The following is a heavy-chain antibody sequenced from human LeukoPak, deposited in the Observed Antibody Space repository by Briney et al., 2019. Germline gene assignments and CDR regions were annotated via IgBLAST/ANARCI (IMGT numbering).Heavy chain of an antibody. CDR2: INLDGTDK. Sequence: GGSLRLSCAASGFSFSNHWMSWVRQAPGKGLEWVASINLDGTDKYYVDAVKGRFTISRDNAKNSLFLEMNSLRATDAAVYYCVRNGGSLDYWGQGTLVTVSS. V-gene: IGHV3-7*01. J-gene: IGHJ4*02. CDR1: GFSFSNHW. CDR3: VRNGGSLDY. D-gene: IGHD2-15*01.